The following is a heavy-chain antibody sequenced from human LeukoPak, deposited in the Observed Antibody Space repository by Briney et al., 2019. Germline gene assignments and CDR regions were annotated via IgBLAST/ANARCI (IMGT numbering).Heavy chain of an antibody. V-gene: IGHV4-34*01. CDR2: INHSGSA. D-gene: IGHD4-17*01. Sequence: SETLSLTCAVYGGSFSAYYWTWIRQPPGKGLEWIGEINHSGSANYNPSLKSRVTISLDTSKNQFSLKLSSVTAADTAVYYCARGQGTVTTHWGQGTLVTVSS. J-gene: IGHJ4*02. CDR1: GGSFSAYY. CDR3: ARGQGTVTTH.